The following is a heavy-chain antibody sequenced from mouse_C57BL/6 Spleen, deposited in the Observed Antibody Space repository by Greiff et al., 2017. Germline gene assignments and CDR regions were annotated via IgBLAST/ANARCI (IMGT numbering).Heavy chain of an antibody. CDR1: GYSITSCYY. D-gene: IGHD2-3*01. Sequence: EVKLMESGPGLVKPSQSLPLTCSATGYSITSCYYWNWIRQFPGNKLEWMGYISYDGSNNYNPSLKNRISITRDTSKNQFFLKLNSVTTEDTATYYCASSDGYSGDWYFDVWGTGTPVTVSS. V-gene: IGHV3-6*01. CDR3: ASSDGYSGDWYFDV. CDR2: ISYDGSN. J-gene: IGHJ1*03.